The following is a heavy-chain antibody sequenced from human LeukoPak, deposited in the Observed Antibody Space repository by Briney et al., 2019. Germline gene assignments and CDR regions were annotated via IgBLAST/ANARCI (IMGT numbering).Heavy chain of an antibody. D-gene: IGHD1-26*01. CDR2: ISSSGSTI. J-gene: IGHJ6*03. CDR1: GFTFSSYE. CDR3: AKDGGATGYYYYYYMDV. V-gene: IGHV3-48*03. Sequence: GGSLRLSCAASGFTFSSYEMSWVRQAPGKGLEWVSYISSSGSTIYYADSVKGRFTISRDNAKNTLYLQMNSLRAEDTAVYYCAKDGGATGYYYYYYMDVWGKGTTVTVSS.